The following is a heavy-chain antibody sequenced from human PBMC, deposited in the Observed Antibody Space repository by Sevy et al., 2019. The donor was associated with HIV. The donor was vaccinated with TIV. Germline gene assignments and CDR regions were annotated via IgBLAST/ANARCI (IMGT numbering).Heavy chain of an antibody. Sequence: ASMKVSCKASGGIFRSNAISWVRQAPGQGLEWMGGIIAVFGTTHYAQKFQGGVTITADESRSTAYMELSSLKSEDTAVYYCARDKNYYVSGSFDYWGQGSQVTVSS. CDR3: ARDKNYYVSGSFDY. V-gene: IGHV1-69*13. J-gene: IGHJ4*01. CDR2: IIAVFGTT. D-gene: IGHD3-10*01. CDR1: GGIFRSNA.